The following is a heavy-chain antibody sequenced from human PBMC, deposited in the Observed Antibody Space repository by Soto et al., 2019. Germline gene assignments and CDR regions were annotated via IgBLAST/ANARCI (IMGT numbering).Heavy chain of an antibody. CDR2: IRSKAYGGTT. D-gene: IGHD7-27*01. CDR3: TKLGIRYYFDY. J-gene: IGHJ4*02. Sequence: AGGSLRLSCTASGFTFGDYAMSWVRQAPGKGLEWVGFIRSKAYGGTTEYAASVKGRFTISRDDSKSIAYLQMNSLKTEDTAVYYCTKLGIRYYFDYWGQGTLVTVSS. CDR1: GFTFGDYA. V-gene: IGHV3-49*04.